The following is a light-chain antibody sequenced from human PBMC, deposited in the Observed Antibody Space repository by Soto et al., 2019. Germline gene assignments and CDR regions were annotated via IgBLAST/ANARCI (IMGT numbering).Light chain of an antibody. CDR1: SSDVGSYNL. Sequence: QSALTEAGSVSRSPGSPFSIYCTGTSSDVGSYNLVSWYQQHPGKAPKLMIYAVNKRPSGISSRFSGSKSGNTASLTISGLQAEDEADYYCCSFAGSGTFYVFGTGTKVTVL. V-gene: IGLV2-23*02. CDR3: CSFAGSGTFYV. CDR2: AVN. J-gene: IGLJ1*01.